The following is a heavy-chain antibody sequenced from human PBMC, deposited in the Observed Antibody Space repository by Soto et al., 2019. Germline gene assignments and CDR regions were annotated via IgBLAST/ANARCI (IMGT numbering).Heavy chain of an antibody. CDR2: ISYDGSSD. Sequence: QVQLVESGGGVVQPGRSLRLSCAASGFTFSSFGMHWVRQAPGKGLEWVALISYDGSSDYYVDSVKGRFTISRDKSKNILYLQMNSLRPEDTAVYYCAKDRGWSSADLEYWGQGTLVTVSS. J-gene: IGHJ4*02. D-gene: IGHD6-19*01. CDR3: AKDRGWSSADLEY. V-gene: IGHV3-30*18. CDR1: GFTFSSFG.